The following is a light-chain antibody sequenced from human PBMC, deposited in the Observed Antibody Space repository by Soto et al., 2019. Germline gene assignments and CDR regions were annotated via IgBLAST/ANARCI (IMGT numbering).Light chain of an antibody. CDR3: QQYKNWPPYT. J-gene: IGKJ2*01. CDR2: GVS. V-gene: IGKV3-15*01. CDR1: QSVSSN. Sequence: EIVMTQSPATLSVSPGERATLSCRASQSVSSNLAWYQQKPGQAPRLLNYGVSTRATSIPARFSSSGYGTEFTLTNSSLQSEDFAVYYCQQYKNWPPYTFGQGTKLEIK.